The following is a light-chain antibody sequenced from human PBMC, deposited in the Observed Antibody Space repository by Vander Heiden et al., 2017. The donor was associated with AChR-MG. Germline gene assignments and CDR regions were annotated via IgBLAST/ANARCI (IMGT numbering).Light chain of an antibody. CDR1: SSDVGGYNY. V-gene: IGLV2-14*01. CDR2: DVS. Sequence: QSALTQPASVSGSPGQSNTISCTGTSSDVGGYNYVSWYQQHPGKAPKLMIYDVSKRPSGVSNRFSGSESGNTASLTISGLQAEDEADYYCSSYTSSSTLVFGTGTKVTVL. CDR3: SSYTSSSTLV. J-gene: IGLJ1*01.